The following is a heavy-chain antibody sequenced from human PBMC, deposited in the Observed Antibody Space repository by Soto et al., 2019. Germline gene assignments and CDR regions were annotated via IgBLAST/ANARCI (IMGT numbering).Heavy chain of an antibody. Sequence: QITLKESGPPLVKPTQTLTLTCTFSGFSLSTSGVGVGWIRQPPGKALEWLALIYWDDDKRYIPSLKSRLTITTDTSNNQVVLTMTNMDPVDTATYYCTHRPNCYGSSGYNYWGQGTLVTVSS. CDR1: GFSLSTSGVG. CDR3: THRPNCYGSSGYNY. D-gene: IGHD3-22*01. V-gene: IGHV2-5*02. J-gene: IGHJ4*02. CDR2: IYWDDDK.